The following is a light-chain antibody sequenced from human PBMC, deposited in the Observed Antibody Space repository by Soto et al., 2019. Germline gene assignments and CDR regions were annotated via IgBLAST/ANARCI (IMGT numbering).Light chain of an antibody. CDR1: QSINTL. V-gene: IGKV3-15*01. CDR2: GAA. CDR3: QQHYDCLEYT. Sequence: TVMTQSPATLSVSPGERATLSCKSSQSINTLLASYQQKPGQPPRLLIYGAATSATSGPGRFSGSGSGTEFTIPIDSMQSDDFAVYFCQQHYDCLEYTFGQGTKLEIK. J-gene: IGKJ2*01.